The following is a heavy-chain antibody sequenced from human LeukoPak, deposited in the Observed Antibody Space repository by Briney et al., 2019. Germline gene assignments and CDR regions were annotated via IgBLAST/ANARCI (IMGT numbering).Heavy chain of an antibody. Sequence: ASVKVSCKASGYTFTSYGITWVRQAPGQGLEWMGWVSAYNGNTNYAQKFQGRVTMTTETSTTAAYMELRSLTSDDTAVYYCARGGGWPYFDYWGQGTLVTVSS. CDR2: VSAYNGNT. CDR3: ARGGGWPYFDY. V-gene: IGHV1-18*01. CDR1: GYTFTSYG. D-gene: IGHD6-19*01. J-gene: IGHJ4*02.